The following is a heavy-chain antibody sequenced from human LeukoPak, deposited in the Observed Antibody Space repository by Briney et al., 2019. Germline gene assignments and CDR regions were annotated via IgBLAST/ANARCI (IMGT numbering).Heavy chain of an antibody. CDR2: MVYNARS. J-gene: IGHJ4*02. CDR3: ARDEWEHNY. Sequence: SETLSLTCTVSGVSIGSQYWSWIRQTPGKGLEWIGYMVYNARSDYNPSLKGRFSISVDTSKNQFSLKLSSVTEADTAVYYCARDEWEHNYWGQGILVTVSS. D-gene: IGHD1-26*01. V-gene: IGHV4-59*11. CDR1: GVSIGSQY.